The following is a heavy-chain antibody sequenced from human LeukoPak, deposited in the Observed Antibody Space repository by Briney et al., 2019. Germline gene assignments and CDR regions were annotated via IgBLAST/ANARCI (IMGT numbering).Heavy chain of an antibody. CDR1: GFTFSSYS. D-gene: IGHD3-22*01. CDR3: ASTSPLYDSSGYYSDDAFDI. Sequence: GGSLRLSCAASGFTFSSYSMNWVRQAPGKGLEWVSSISSSSYIYYADSVKGRFTISRDNAKNSLYLQMNSLRAEDTAVYYCASTSPLYDSSGYYSDDAFDIWGQGTMVTVSS. V-gene: IGHV3-21*01. CDR2: ISSSSYI. J-gene: IGHJ3*02.